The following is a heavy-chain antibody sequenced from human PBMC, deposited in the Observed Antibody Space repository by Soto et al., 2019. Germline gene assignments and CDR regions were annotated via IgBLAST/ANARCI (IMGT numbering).Heavy chain of an antibody. CDR1: GFTFSGSA. J-gene: IGHJ4*02. Sequence: EVQLVESGGGLVQPGGSLKLSCAASGFTFSGSAMHWVRQASGKGLEWVGRIRSKANSYATAYAASVKGRFTIFRYDSKNKAYLQMNSLNTEDTAVYYCTRLVVIIGGAVDYWGQGTLVTVSA. CDR2: IRSKANSYAT. D-gene: IGHD3-10*01. CDR3: TRLVVIIGGAVDY. V-gene: IGHV3-73*01.